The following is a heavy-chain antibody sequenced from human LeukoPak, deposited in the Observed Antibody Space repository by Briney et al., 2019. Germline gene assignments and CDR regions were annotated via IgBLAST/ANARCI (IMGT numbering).Heavy chain of an antibody. V-gene: IGHV3-7*01. CDR3: ARDHARDCYNF. CDR2: IKQDGSEK. Sequence: PGGSLRLSCAASEFTFSSYWMNWVRQAPGKGLEWVANIKQDGSEKYYVDSVKGRFTISRDNAQNSLYLQMNSLRVEDTAIYYCARDHARDCYNFWGQGTLVTVSS. J-gene: IGHJ4*02. CDR1: EFTFSSYW. D-gene: IGHD5-24*01.